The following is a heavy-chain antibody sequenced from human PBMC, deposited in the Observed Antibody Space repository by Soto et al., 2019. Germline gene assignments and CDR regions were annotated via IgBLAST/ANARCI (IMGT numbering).Heavy chain of an antibody. Sequence: ASVKVSCKASGYTFTSYDINWVRQATGQGLEWMGWMNPNSGNTGYAQKFQGRVTMTRNTSISTAYMELSSLRSEDTAVYYCARHPATDFWSGYLRPSKSGMDVWGQGTTVTVSS. V-gene: IGHV1-8*01. CDR3: ARHPATDFWSGYLRPSKSGMDV. CDR1: GYTFTSYD. J-gene: IGHJ6*02. CDR2: MNPNSGNT. D-gene: IGHD3-3*01.